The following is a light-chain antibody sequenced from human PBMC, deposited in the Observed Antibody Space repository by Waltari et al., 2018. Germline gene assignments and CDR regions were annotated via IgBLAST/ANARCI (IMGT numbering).Light chain of an antibody. Sequence: DIQMTQSPSSLSASVGDRVTITCRASQSISSYLNWYQQKPGKAPKILIYAAPSLQSGVPSRFSGSGSGTDFTLTISSLQPEDFATYYCQQSYSTPWTFGQGTKVEIK. CDR2: AAP. J-gene: IGKJ1*01. CDR1: QSISSY. V-gene: IGKV1-39*01. CDR3: QQSYSTPWT.